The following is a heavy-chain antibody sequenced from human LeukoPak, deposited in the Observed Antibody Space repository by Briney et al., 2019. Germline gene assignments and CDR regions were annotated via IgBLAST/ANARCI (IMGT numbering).Heavy chain of an antibody. D-gene: IGHD6-13*01. CDR1: GFTFSDYY. V-gene: IGHV3-11*03. CDR3: ARSAIAAAGNDGYFQL. CDR2: ISSSSSYT. Sequence: GGSLRLTCAASGFTFSDYYMSWIRQAPGKGLEWLSYISSSSSYTNYADSVKGRFTISRDNAKNSLYLQMNSLRAEDTAVYYCARSAIAAAGNDGYFQLWGQGTLVAVSS. J-gene: IGHJ1*01.